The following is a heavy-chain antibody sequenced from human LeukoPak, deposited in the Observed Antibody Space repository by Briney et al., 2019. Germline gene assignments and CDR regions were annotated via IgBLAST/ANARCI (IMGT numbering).Heavy chain of an antibody. J-gene: IGHJ5*02. CDR1: GFTFRSYS. V-gene: IGHV3-64*01. CDR2: IAGNGDKT. CDR3: ARGPARGGYNWFDP. D-gene: IGHD2-2*01. Sequence: GGSLRLSCAVSGFTFRSYSMHWVRQAPGKGLEFVAAIAGNGDKTYYANSVKGRFTISRDISKNTLYLQMGSLRAEDMAVYYCARGPARGGYNWFDPWGQGTLVTVSS.